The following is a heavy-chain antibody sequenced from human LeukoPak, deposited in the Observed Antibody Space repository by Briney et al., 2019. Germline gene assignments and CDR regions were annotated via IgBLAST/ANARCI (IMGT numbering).Heavy chain of an antibody. CDR3: ALRISLWFGPSDN. CDR2: IYYSGST. D-gene: IGHD3-10*01. J-gene: IGHJ4*02. CDR1: GGSISSSSYF. Sequence: PSETLSLTCSVSGGSISSSSYFWGWIRQPPEKGLEWIGSIYYSGSTYYNPSLKSRVAISIDTSKNQFSLKLTSVTAADTSVYYCALRISLWFGPSDNWAQGTLVTVSS. V-gene: IGHV4-39*01.